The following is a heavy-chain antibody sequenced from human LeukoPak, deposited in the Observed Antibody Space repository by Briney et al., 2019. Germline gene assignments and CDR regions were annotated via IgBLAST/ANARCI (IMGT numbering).Heavy chain of an antibody. Sequence: GGSLRLSCAGSGFSFSTYWMSWVRQAPGKGLEWVSNIKQDGSEKYYVDSVKGGFTISRDNAKNSLYLQMNSLRAEDTAVYYCATEGLVRGVIFDNWGQGTLVTVSS. CDR1: GFSFSTYW. CDR3: ATEGLVRGVIFDN. D-gene: IGHD3-10*01. CDR2: IKQDGSEK. V-gene: IGHV3-7*01. J-gene: IGHJ4*02.